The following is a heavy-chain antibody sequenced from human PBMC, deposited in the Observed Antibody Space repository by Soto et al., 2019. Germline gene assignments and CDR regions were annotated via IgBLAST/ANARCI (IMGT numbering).Heavy chain of an antibody. CDR1: GFTFSSYA. CDR3: AKDMGCSGGSCYPISDY. CDR2: ISGSGGST. J-gene: IGHJ4*02. Sequence: EVQLLESGGGLVQPGGSLRLSCAASGFTFSSYAMSWVRQAPGKGLEWVSAISGSGGSTYYADSVKGRFTMSRDNSKNTLYLQMNSLRAEDTAVYYCAKDMGCSGGSCYPISDYWGQGTLVTVSS. V-gene: IGHV3-23*01. D-gene: IGHD2-15*01.